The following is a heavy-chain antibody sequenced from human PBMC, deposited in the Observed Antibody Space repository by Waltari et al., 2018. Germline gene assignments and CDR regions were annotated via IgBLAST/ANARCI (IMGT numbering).Heavy chain of an antibody. J-gene: IGHJ4*02. CDR3: AKDPFYTGGPLDY. Sequence: EVQLLESGGGLVQPGGSLRLSCAASGFTFSSYAMSWVRPAPGKGLEWVSAISGSGGSTYYADSVKGRFTISRDNSKNTLYLQMNSLRAEDTAVYYCAKDPFYTGGPLDYWGQGTLVTVSS. CDR1: GFTFSSYA. CDR2: ISGSGGST. V-gene: IGHV3-23*01. D-gene: IGHD3-10*01.